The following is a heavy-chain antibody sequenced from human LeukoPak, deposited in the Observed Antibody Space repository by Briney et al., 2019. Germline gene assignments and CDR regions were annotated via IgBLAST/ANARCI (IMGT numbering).Heavy chain of an antibody. Sequence: GASVKVSCKASGGTFSSYAISWVRQAPGQGLEWMGGIIPIFGTANYAQKFQGRVTITADESTSTAYMELSSLRSEDTAVYYCALWLEGSGYSYGYDYWGQGTLVTVSS. D-gene: IGHD5-18*01. CDR3: ALWLEGSGYSYGYDY. CDR1: GGTFSSYA. J-gene: IGHJ4*02. V-gene: IGHV1-69*13. CDR2: IIPIFGTA.